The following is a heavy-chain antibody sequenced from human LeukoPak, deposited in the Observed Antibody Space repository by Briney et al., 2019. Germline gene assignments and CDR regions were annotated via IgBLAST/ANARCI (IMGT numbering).Heavy chain of an antibody. V-gene: IGHV3-30-3*01. CDR3: ATPGQWPVYFDY. Sequence: GSLRLSCAASGFTFSSYAMHWVRQAPGKGLEWVAVISYDGSNKYYADSVKGRFSISRDNSKNTLFLQMNSLRADDTAVYYCATPGQWPVYFDYWGPGTQVTVSS. CDR1: GFTFSSYA. CDR2: ISYDGSNK. J-gene: IGHJ4*02. D-gene: IGHD6-19*01.